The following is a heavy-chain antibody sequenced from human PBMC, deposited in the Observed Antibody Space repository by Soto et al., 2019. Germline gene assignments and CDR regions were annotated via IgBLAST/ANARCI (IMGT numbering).Heavy chain of an antibody. D-gene: IGHD3-22*01. J-gene: IGHJ3*02. Sequence: PGGSLRLSCAASGFTVSSNYMSWVRQAPGKGLECVSVMYSGGSTYYADSVKGRFTISRYTSKNTLYLQMKSLRAEHTAVYYCARDGKDFVRPFYYYSSGHMWAFAIWGQGTMVPVSS. CDR3: ARDGKDFVRPFYYYSSGHMWAFAI. V-gene: IGHV3-53*01. CDR2: MYSGGST. CDR1: GFTVSSNY.